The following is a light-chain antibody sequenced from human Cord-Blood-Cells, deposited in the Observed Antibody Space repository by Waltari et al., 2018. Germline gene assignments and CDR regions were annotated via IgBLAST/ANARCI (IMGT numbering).Light chain of an antibody. V-gene: IGLV2-23*01. Sequence: QSALTQPASVSGSPGQSITIPCTGTSSDAGSYNLVSWYQQHPGKAPKLMIYEGSKRPSGVSNRFSGSKSGNTASLTISGLQAEDEADYYCCSYAGSSTVFGGGTKLTVL. J-gene: IGLJ3*02. CDR3: CSYAGSSTV. CDR1: SSDAGSYNL. CDR2: EGS.